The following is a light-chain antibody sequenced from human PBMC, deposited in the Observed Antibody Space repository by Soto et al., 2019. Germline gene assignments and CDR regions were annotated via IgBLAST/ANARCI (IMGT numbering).Light chain of an antibody. CDR1: SSNIGNNY. CDR3: GTWDNSLSAYL. V-gene: IGLV1-51*01. Sequence: QSVLTQPPSVSAAPGQTVTISCSGSSSNIGNNYVSWYQQLPGTAPKLLIYDNDKRPSGIPDRFSGSKSGTSATLGITGLQTGDEADYYCGTWDNSLSAYLFGTGTKVTVL. CDR2: DND. J-gene: IGLJ1*01.